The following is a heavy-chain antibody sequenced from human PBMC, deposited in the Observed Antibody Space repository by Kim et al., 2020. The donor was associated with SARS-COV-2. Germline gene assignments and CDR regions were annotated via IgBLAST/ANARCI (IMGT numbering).Heavy chain of an antibody. CDR1: GDSVSSNSAA. D-gene: IGHD2-2*02. V-gene: IGHV6-1*01. CDR3: ARGYCSSTSCYTGGGYYYYYGMDV. J-gene: IGHJ6*02. CDR2: TYYRSKWYN. Sequence: SQTLSLTCAISGDSVSSNSAAWNWIRQSPSRGLEWLGRTYYRSKWYNDYAVSVKSRITINPDTSKNQFSLQLNSVTPEDTAVYYCARGYCSSTSCYTGGGYYYYYGMDVWGQGTTVTVSS.